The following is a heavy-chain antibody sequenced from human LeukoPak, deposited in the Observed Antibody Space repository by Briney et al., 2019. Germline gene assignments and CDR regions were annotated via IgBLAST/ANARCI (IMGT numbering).Heavy chain of an antibody. Sequence: SETLSLTCTVSGGSISSSNYYWGWIRQPPGKGLEWIASIHYSETTYYNPSLKSRVTISVDTSKNHFSLKLSSVTAADTAVYYCARTSSSGLVGGYYFDYWGQGTLVTVSS. D-gene: IGHD6-19*01. J-gene: IGHJ4*02. CDR3: ARTSSSGLVGGYYFDY. V-gene: IGHV4-39*02. CDR1: GGSISSSNYY. CDR2: IHYSETT.